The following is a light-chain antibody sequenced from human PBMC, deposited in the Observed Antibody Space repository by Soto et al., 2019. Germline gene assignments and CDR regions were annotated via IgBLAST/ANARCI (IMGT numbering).Light chain of an antibody. CDR3: QSYDSSLSGVV. Sequence: QSVLTQPPSVSGAPGQRVTISCTGSSSNIGAGHDVHWCQQLPGTAPKLLIYGNSNRPSGVPDRFSGSKSGTSASLAITGLQAEDEADYYCQSYDSSLSGVVFGGGTKVTVL. CDR2: GNS. J-gene: IGLJ2*01. V-gene: IGLV1-40*01. CDR1: SSNIGAGHD.